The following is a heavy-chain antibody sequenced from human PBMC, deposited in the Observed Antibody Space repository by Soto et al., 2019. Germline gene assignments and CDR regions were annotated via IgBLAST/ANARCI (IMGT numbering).Heavy chain of an antibody. V-gene: IGHV3-48*02. D-gene: IGHD5-18*01. CDR3: VRAASESCYGYGY. Sequence: GGSLRLSCAASGFTFSIYNMNWVRQAPGKGLEWVSYITRSSSTMYYAESVKGRFTISRDNAKNSLSLQMNSLRDDDMAVYYCVRAASESCYGYGYWGQGTLVTVS. J-gene: IGHJ4*02. CDR2: ITRSSSTM. CDR1: GFTFSIYN.